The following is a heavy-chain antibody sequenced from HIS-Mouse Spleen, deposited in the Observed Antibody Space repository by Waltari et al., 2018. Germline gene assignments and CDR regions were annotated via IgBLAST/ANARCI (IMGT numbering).Heavy chain of an antibody. CDR3: AKGGLMVYAIGDY. D-gene: IGHD2-8*01. CDR2: IWYDGSKK. J-gene: IGHJ4*02. CDR1: GFTFSSYG. V-gene: IGHV3-33*06. Sequence: QVQLVESGGGVVQPGRSLRLSCAASGFTFSSYGMHWVRQGPGKGLGWVAVIWYDGSKKYYADSVKGRFTISRDNSKNTLYLQMNSLRAEDTAVYYCAKGGLMVYAIGDYWGQGTLVTVSS.